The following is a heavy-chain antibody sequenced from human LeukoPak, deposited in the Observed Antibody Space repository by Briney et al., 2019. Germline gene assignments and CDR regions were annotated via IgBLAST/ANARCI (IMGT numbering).Heavy chain of an antibody. J-gene: IGHJ4*02. D-gene: IGHD6-13*01. V-gene: IGHV1-18*01. CDR1: GYTFTSYG. Sequence: GASVKVSCKASGYTFTSYGISWVRQAPGQGLEWMGWISAYNGNTNYAQKLQGRVTMTTDTSTSTAYMGLRSLRSDDTAVYYCARAASSSLGGDLDYWGQGTLVTVSS. CDR3: ARAASSSLGGDLDY. CDR2: ISAYNGNT.